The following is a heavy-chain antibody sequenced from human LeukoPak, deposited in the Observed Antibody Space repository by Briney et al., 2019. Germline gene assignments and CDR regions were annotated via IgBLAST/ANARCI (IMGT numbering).Heavy chain of an antibody. CDR2: MNVDGSHV. CDR1: GFIFSNYW. D-gene: IGHD5-18*01. CDR3: ATHSGFRHDF. J-gene: IGHJ4*02. V-gene: IGHV3-7*01. Sequence: GGSLRLSCADSGFIFSNYWMSWVRQAPGKGLEWVANMNVDGSHVYYVGSVKGRFTISRDNAKRSLYLQMNSLRAEDTAIYYCATHSGFRHDFWGQGTLVTVSS.